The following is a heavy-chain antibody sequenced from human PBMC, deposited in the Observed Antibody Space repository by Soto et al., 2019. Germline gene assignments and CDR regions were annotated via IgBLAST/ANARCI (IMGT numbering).Heavy chain of an antibody. CDR1: GGTFSSYT. CDR2: IIPILGIA. V-gene: IGHV1-69*02. J-gene: IGHJ6*03. CDR3: ARADCSGGSCYYYYYMDV. Sequence: QVQLVQSGAEVKKPGSSVKVSCKASGGTFSSYTISWVRQAPGQGLEWMGRIIPILGIANYAQKFQGRVTITADKSTSTAYMELSSLRSEDTAVYYCARADCSGGSCYYYYYMDVWGKGTTVTVSS. D-gene: IGHD2-15*01.